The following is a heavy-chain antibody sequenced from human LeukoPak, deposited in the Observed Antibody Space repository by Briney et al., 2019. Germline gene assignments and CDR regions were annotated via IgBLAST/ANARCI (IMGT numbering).Heavy chain of an antibody. Sequence: GGSLRLSCAGSGFTLSINYVSWICQAPGKGLEWLSVIYSGGSSFYGDSVKGRITVSRDVSKNMMYLQMNNVTAEDTAVYYCASRDSGGYYAPGALDLWGQGTLVTVSS. J-gene: IGHJ3*01. D-gene: IGHD3-22*01. CDR2: IYSGGSS. CDR1: GFTLSINY. V-gene: IGHV3-66*02. CDR3: ASRDSGGYYAPGALDL.